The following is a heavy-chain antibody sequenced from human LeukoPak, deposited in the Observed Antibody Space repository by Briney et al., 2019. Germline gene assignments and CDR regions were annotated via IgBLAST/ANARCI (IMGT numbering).Heavy chain of an antibody. CDR2: IIPIFGTA. J-gene: IGHJ6*02. Sequence: SVTVSCTASGGTFSIYAISWVRQAPGQGLEWMGGIIPIFGTANYAQKFQGRVTITADESTSTAYMELSSLRSEDTAVYYCARGPYDYGDYGPYYYGMDVWGQGTTVTVSS. D-gene: IGHD4-17*01. CDR3: ARGPYDYGDYGPYYYGMDV. V-gene: IGHV1-69*13. CDR1: GGTFSIYA.